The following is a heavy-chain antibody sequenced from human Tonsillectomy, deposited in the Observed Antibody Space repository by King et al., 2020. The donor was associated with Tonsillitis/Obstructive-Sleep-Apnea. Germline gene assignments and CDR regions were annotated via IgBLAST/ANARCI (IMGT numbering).Heavy chain of an antibody. Sequence: VQLVESGGGLVQPGGSLRLSCAVSGFTFSSYWMNWVRQAPGKGLEWLANIKQDGSEKYYVDSVKGRFTISRDNAKNSLYLQMSSLRVEDTAVYYCAGGSGWIIDYWGQGTLVTVSS. CDR2: IKQDGSEK. V-gene: IGHV3-7*04. CDR1: GFTFSSYW. D-gene: IGHD6-19*01. J-gene: IGHJ4*02. CDR3: AGGSGWIIDY.